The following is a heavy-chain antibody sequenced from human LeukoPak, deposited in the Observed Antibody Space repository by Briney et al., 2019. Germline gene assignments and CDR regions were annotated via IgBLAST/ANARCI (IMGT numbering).Heavy chain of an antibody. D-gene: IGHD2-2*01. J-gene: IGHJ4*02. V-gene: IGHV3-43*01. CDR1: GFTFDDYA. CDR3: AKDVHTVVVPAATQIDF. Sequence: GGSLRLSCAASGFTFDDYAMHWVRQPPGKGLEWVSRISWDGDSTNYADSVKGRFTISRDNSKNSLYLQMTSLRTENTAFYYCAKDVHTVVVPAATQIDFRGQGTLVTVSS. CDR2: ISWDGDST.